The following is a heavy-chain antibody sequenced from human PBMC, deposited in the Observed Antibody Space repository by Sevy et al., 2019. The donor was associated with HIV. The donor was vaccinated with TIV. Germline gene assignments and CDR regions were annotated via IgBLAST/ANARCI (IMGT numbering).Heavy chain of an antibody. V-gene: IGHV3-30*18. D-gene: IGHD2-15*01. Sequence: GGSLRLSCAASGFTFSSYGMHWVRQAPGKGLEWVAVISYDGSNKYYADSVKGGFTISRDNSKNTLYLQMNSLRAEDTAVYYCAKEDREGCSGGSCYSGILSDYYYYGMDVWGQGTTVTVSS. J-gene: IGHJ6*02. CDR3: AKEDREGCSGGSCYSGILSDYYYYGMDV. CDR2: ISYDGSNK. CDR1: GFTFSSYG.